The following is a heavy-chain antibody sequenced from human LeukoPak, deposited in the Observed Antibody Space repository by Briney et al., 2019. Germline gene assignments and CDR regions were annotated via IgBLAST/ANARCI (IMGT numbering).Heavy chain of an antibody. CDR1: GGSISSYD. J-gene: IGHJ2*01. Sequence: SETLSLTCTVSGGSISSYDWSWIRQPAGKGLEWIGRIYTRGSTNYNPSLKSRVSMSVDTSKKQFSLKLSSVAAADTAVYYCARLSSSWYQDWYFDLWGRGTLVTVSS. CDR3: ARLSSSWYQDWYFDL. V-gene: IGHV4-4*07. CDR2: IYTRGST. D-gene: IGHD6-13*01.